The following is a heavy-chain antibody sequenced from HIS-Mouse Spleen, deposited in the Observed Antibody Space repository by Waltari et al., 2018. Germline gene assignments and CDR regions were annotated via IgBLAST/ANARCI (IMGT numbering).Heavy chain of an antibody. CDR1: GGSFSGYY. V-gene: IGHV4-34*01. J-gene: IGHJ4*02. CDR3: ARRNSYGSGSYSGVGDFDY. Sequence: QVQLQQWGAGLLKPSETLSLTCAVYGGSFSGYYWSWIRQPPGKGLEGIGEINHSGSTNDNPSRKGRVTISVDTSKNQFSLKLSSVTAADTAVYYCARRNSYGSGSYSGVGDFDYWGQGTLVTVSS. CDR2: INHSGST. D-gene: IGHD3-10*01.